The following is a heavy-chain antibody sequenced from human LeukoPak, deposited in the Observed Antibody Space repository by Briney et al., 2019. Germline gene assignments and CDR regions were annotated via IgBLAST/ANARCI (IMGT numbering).Heavy chain of an antibody. CDR1: GFTLSSYA. Sequence: GGSLRLSCAASGFTLSSYAMSWVRQAPGKGLEWVSAISGSGGSTYYADSVKGRFTISRDNSKNTLYLQMNSLRAEDTAVYYCAKVARYYGSGSQFDYWGQGTLVIVSS. J-gene: IGHJ4*02. V-gene: IGHV3-23*01. CDR3: AKVARYYGSGSQFDY. CDR2: ISGSGGST. D-gene: IGHD3-10*01.